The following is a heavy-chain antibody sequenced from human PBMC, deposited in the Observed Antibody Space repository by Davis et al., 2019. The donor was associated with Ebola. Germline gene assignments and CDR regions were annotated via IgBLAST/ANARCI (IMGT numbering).Heavy chain of an antibody. Sequence: GESLKISCKGSGYSFTSYWISRVRQMPGKGLECMGRIDPSGSYTNYSPSFQGHVTISTDKSISTAYLQWSSLKASDTAMYYCARQTSSSDFDYWGQGTLVTVSS. CDR3: ARQTSSSDFDY. D-gene: IGHD6-6*01. V-gene: IGHV5-10-1*01. CDR2: IDPSGSYT. CDR1: GYSFTSYW. J-gene: IGHJ4*02.